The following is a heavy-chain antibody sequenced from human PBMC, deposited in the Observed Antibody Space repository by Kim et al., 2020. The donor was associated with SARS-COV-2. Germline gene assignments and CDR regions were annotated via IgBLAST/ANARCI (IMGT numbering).Heavy chain of an antibody. D-gene: IGHD2-2*01. CDR2: IWYDGSNK. Sequence: GGSLRLSCAASGFTFSSYGMHWVRQAPGKGLEWVAVIWYDGSNKYYADSVKGRFTISRDNSKNTLYLQMNSLRAEDTAVYYCARGFIMPGYCSSTSCPDAFDIWGQGTMVTVSS. CDR1: GFTFSSYG. CDR3: ARGFIMPGYCSSTSCPDAFDI. V-gene: IGHV3-33*01. J-gene: IGHJ3*02.